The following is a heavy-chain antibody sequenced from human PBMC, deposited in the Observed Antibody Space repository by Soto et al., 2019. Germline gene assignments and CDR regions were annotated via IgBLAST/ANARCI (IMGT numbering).Heavy chain of an antibody. CDR2: MTPISGET. J-gene: IGHJ4*01. Sequence: QVQLVQSGAEVKKPGASVKVSCKASGYSFTSYDINWVRQASGHGLEWLGWMTPISGETGYAQKFQVRVSMTRDTSTSTAYVELSSLTYEDSAIYYCARNKWNTGDFDYWGHGTLVTVSS. D-gene: IGHD1-20*01. V-gene: IGHV1-8*01. CDR3: ARNKWNTGDFDY. CDR1: GYSFTSYD.